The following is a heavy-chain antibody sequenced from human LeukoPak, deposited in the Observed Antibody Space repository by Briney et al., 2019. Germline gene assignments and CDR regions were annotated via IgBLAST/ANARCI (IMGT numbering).Heavy chain of an antibody. CDR2: ISYDGSNK. CDR3: AKVSGSYLANFDY. Sequence: GGSLRLSCAASGFTFSSYAMHWVRQAPGKGLEWVAVISYDGSNKYYADSVKGRFTISRDNSKSTLYLQMNSLRAEDTAVYYCAKVSGSYLANFDYWGQGTLVTVSS. D-gene: IGHD1-26*01. V-gene: IGHV3-30*04. J-gene: IGHJ4*02. CDR1: GFTFSSYA.